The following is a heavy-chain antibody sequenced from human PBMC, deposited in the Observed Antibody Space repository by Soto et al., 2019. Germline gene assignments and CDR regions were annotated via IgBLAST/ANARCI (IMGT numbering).Heavy chain of an antibody. D-gene: IGHD3-22*01. V-gene: IGHV3-23*01. CDR1: GFTFSSYA. CDR2: ISGSGGST. J-gene: IGHJ6*02. Sequence: PGGSLRLSCAASGFTFSSYAMSWVRQAPGKGLEWVSAISGSGGSTYYADSVKGRFTISRDNSKNTLYLQMNSLRAEDTAVYYCAKEERVKTYYYDSSGYYYGAYFGSRAYYYGMDVWGQGTTVTVSS. CDR3: AKEERVKTYYYDSSGYYYGAYFGSRAYYYGMDV.